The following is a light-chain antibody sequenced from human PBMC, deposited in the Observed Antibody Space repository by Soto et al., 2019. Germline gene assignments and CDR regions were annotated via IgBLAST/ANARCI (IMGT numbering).Light chain of an antibody. J-gene: IGKJ1*01. CDR1: QGISSY. CDR3: QQYYSYPLT. V-gene: IGKV1-8*01. Sequence: AIRMTQSPSSLSASTGGRVTITCRASQGISSYLAWYQQKPGKAPKLLIYAASTLQSGVPSRFSGSGSGTDFTLTISCLQSEDFATYYCQQYYSYPLTFGQGTKVDIK. CDR2: AAS.